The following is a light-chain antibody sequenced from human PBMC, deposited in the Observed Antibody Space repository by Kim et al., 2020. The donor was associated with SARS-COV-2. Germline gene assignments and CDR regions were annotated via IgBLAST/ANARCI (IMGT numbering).Light chain of an antibody. Sequence: QSVLTQPPSVSGAPGQRVTISCTGGSSNIGAGSDVHWYQQLPGTAPKLLISTNTNRPSGVPDRFSGSKSGTSASLAITGLQAEDEADYYCQSYDNSLNIKVFGGGTQLTVL. CDR1: SSNIGAGSD. V-gene: IGLV1-40*01. CDR2: TNT. J-gene: IGLJ2*01. CDR3: QSYDNSLNIKV.